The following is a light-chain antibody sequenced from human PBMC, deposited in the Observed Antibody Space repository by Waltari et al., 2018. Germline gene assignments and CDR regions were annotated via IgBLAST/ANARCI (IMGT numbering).Light chain of an antibody. CDR2: AAS. V-gene: IGKV3-15*01. Sequence: VVTPFPATLSVSPGKTVTLSCRASQRVNTNLAWYQQKPGQAPRLLIFAASTMAPGMPSRFGGSGSGTEFTLTITSLQVEDVGVYFCQQYHKWPPGGFGGGTKVEIE. CDR3: QQYHKWPPGG. J-gene: IGKJ4*01. CDR1: QRVNTN.